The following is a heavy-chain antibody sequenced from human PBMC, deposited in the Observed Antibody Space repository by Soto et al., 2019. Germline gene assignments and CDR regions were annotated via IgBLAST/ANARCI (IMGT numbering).Heavy chain of an antibody. D-gene: IGHD3-3*02. J-gene: IGHJ6*02. CDR3: ARHFIHYYYRMDV. CDR2: IDPSDSYT. V-gene: IGHV5-10-1*01. Sequence: GESLKIACKGSGYSFTSYWISWVRQMPGKGLEWMGRIDPSDSYTNYSPSFQGHVTISADKSISTAYLQWSSLKASDTAMYYCARHFIHYYYRMDVWGQGTTVTVYS. CDR1: GYSFTSYW.